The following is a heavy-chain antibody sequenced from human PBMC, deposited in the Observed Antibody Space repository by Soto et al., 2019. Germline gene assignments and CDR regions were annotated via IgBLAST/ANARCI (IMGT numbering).Heavy chain of an antibody. CDR3: ARARPYYYLLYDAFDM. CDR2: ISGSGGST. D-gene: IGHD3-10*01. V-gene: IGHV3-23*01. Sequence: EVQLLESGGTLVQPGGSLRLSCAASGFTFSSFAMSWVRQAPGKGLEWVSAISGSGGSTSYGDSVRGRFTISRDNSRNTLYLQMNSLRAEDTAVYYCARARPYYYLLYDAFDMWGQGTKVTVSS. J-gene: IGHJ3*02. CDR1: GFTFSSFA.